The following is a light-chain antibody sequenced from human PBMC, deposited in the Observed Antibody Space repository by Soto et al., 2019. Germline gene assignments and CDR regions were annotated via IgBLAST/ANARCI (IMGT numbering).Light chain of an antibody. CDR3: CSYTTPSTFV. CDR2: EDF. J-gene: IGLJ2*01. CDR1: SSDIGAYDY. Sequence: QSALTQPASVSGSPGQSITISCTGTSSDIGAYDYVSWYQQHPGKAPKLMIYEDFRRPSGISDRFSGSKSGNTASLTISGLQAEDEADYYCCSYTTPSTFVFGGGTKLTVL. V-gene: IGLV2-14*03.